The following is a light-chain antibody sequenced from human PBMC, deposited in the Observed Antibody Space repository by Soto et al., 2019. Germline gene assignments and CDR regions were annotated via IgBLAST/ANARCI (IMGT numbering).Light chain of an antibody. CDR3: QQYGTSPLT. V-gene: IGKV3-20*01. CDR1: QSVSSNY. Sequence: EIVLTQSPGTLSLSPGERATLSCRASQSVSSNYLAWYQHKPGQAPRLLIYGASSRATGIPDRFSGSGSGTDFTLTISRLEPEDSSVYYCQQYGTSPLTFGGWTKMEIK. CDR2: GAS. J-gene: IGKJ4*01.